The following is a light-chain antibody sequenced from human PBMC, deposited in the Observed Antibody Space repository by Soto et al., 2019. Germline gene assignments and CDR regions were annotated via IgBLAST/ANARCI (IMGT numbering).Light chain of an antibody. Sequence: QSALTQPASVSGCPGQSITISCTGTSSDVGSYNLVSWYQQHPGKAPKLMIYEVSKRPSGVSNRFSGSKSGNTASLTISGLQAEDEADYYCCSYAGSYVFGTGTKLTVL. V-gene: IGLV2-23*02. J-gene: IGLJ1*01. CDR2: EVS. CDR3: CSYAGSYV. CDR1: SSDVGSYNL.